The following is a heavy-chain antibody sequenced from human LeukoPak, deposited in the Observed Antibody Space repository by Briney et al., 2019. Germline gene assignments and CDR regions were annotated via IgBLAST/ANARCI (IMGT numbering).Heavy chain of an antibody. CDR1: GYTFTSYY. J-gene: IGHJ4*02. CDR2: INPSGGST. V-gene: IGHV1-46*01. D-gene: IGHD3-22*01. CDR3: ARDAAMYGNNGYYYLY. Sequence: ASVKVSCKASGYTFTSYYMHWVRQAPGQGLEWMGIINPSGGSTSYAQKFQGRVTMTRDTSTNTAYMELSRLTSEDTAVYYCARDAAMYGNNGYYYLYWGQGTLVTVSS.